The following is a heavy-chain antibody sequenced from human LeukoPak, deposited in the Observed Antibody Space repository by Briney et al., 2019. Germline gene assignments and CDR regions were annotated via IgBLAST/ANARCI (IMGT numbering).Heavy chain of an antibody. CDR1: GGSISSSSYY. Sequence: SETLSPTCTVSGGSISSSSYYWGWIRQPPGKGLEWIGSIYYSGSTYYNPSLKSRVTISVDTSKNQFSLKLSSVTAADTAVYYCARRRCSGGSCYQYYYYYYYMDVWGKGTTVTVSS. CDR2: IYYSGST. CDR3: ARRRCSGGSCYQYYYYYYYMDV. J-gene: IGHJ6*03. D-gene: IGHD2-15*01. V-gene: IGHV4-39*01.